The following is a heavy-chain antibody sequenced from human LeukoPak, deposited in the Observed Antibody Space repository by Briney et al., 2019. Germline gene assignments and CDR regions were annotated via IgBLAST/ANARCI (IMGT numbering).Heavy chain of an antibody. CDR1: GFTVSSNY. V-gene: IGHV3-53*04. CDR2: IYSGGST. D-gene: IGHD4-17*01. CDR3: ARALIYGDYEGAYFDY. J-gene: IGHJ4*02. Sequence: GGSLRLSCAASGFTVSSNYMSWVRQAPGKGLEWVSVIYSGGSTYYAVSVKGRFTISRHNSKSTLYLQMNSLRAEDTAVYYCARALIYGDYEGAYFDYWGQGTLVTVSS.